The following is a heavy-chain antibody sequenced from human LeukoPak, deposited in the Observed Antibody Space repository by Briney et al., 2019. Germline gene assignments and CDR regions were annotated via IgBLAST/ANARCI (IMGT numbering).Heavy chain of an antibody. V-gene: IGHV1-2*02. J-gene: IGHJ4*02. CDR3: ALGYCWGGRCYSVDY. CDR2: INPNSGGT. CDR1: GYTFTSYD. Sequence: GASVKLSCEASGYTFTSYDMHWVRQAPGQGLEWMGWINPNSGGTNYADKVQGRVTMTRDKSISTAYMQLSRLKSDDPAVYYCALGYCWGGRCYSVDYWGQGTLVTVSS. D-gene: IGHD2-15*01.